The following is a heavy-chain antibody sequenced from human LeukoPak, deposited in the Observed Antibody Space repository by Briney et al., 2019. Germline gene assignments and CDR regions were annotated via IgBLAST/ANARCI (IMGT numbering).Heavy chain of an antibody. CDR2: IYYSGRT. Sequence: SETLSLTCSVSGGSISSHYWSWIRQPPGKGLEWIGYIYYSGRTNFNPSLKSRVTISIDTSKNHFSLKLNSVTAADTAVYYCARGSTVVVDSAFDHWGQGIVVTVSS. CDR1: GGSISSHY. CDR3: ARGSTVVVDSAFDH. D-gene: IGHD2-21*01. J-gene: IGHJ4*02. V-gene: IGHV4-59*11.